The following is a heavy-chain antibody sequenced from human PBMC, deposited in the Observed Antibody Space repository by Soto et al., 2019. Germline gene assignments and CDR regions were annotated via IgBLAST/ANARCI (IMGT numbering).Heavy chain of an antibody. V-gene: IGHV3-53*01. CDR2: VYVDGTA. Sequence: EVQLVESGGGLIQPGRSLRLSCVASGLIVSNNYMTWVRQAPGKGLEWVAVVYVDGTAKYSDSVQGRFSITRDNSKNTAYLQMSTLRVEDTAMYYCAGEEIVADALDIWGQGTMVTISS. D-gene: IGHD5-12*01. CDR3: AGEEIVADALDI. J-gene: IGHJ3*02. CDR1: GLIVSNNY.